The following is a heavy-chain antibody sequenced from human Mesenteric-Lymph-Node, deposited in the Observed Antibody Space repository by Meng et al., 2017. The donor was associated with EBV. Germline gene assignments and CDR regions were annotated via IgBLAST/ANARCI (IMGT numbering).Heavy chain of an antibody. Sequence: QVQLLGAGTGLVKPLETLSLTCAFSGGSTSSINGWTWVRQPPGKGLEWIGEIYHSGSTNYNPSLKSRVTISVDKSKNQFSLKLISVTAADTAIYYCAKAEGGTYPPFDSWGQGTLVTVSS. CDR1: GGSTSSING. D-gene: IGHD1-7*01. J-gene: IGHJ4*02. CDR2: IYHSGST. CDR3: AKAEGGTYPPFDS. V-gene: IGHV4-4*02.